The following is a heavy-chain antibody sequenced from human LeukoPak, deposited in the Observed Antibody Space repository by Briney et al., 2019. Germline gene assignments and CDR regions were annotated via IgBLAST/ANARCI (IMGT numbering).Heavy chain of an antibody. CDR2: IYPGDSDT. V-gene: IGHV5-51*01. CDR1: GYSFTSYW. Sequence: GESLKISCKGSGYSFTSYWIGWVRQMPGKGLEWMGIIYPGDSDTRYSPSFQGQVTISADKSISTAYLQWSSLKASGTAMYYCARTLDSSGYYYLWFDPWGQGTLVTVSS. D-gene: IGHD3-22*01. CDR3: ARTLDSSGYYYLWFDP. J-gene: IGHJ5*02.